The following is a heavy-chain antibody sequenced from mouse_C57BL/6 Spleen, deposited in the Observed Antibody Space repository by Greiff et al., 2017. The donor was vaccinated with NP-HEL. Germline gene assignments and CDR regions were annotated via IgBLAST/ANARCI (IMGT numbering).Heavy chain of an antibody. J-gene: IGHJ2*01. CDR3: ARRGDRITTVVCDY. Sequence: VQLQQPGAELVKPGASVKLSCKASGYTFTSYWMHWVKQRPGQGLEWIGMIHPNSGSTNYNEKFKSKATLTVDKSSSTAYMQLSSLTSEDSAVYYCARRGDRITTVVCDYWGQGTTLTVSS. D-gene: IGHD1-1*01. CDR1: GYTFTSYW. V-gene: IGHV1-64*01. CDR2: IHPNSGST.